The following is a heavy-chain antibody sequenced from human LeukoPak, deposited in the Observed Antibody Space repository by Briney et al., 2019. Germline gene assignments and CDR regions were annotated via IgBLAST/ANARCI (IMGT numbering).Heavy chain of an antibody. V-gene: IGHV3-9*01. CDR2: ISWNSGSI. Sequence: GGSLRLSCAASGFTFDDYAMHWVRQAPGKGLEWVSGISWNSGSIGYADSVKGRFTISRDNAKNSLYLQMNSLRAEDTALYYCAKDRKGDWFDPWGQGTLVTVSS. CDR3: AKDRKGDWFDP. D-gene: IGHD3-16*01. J-gene: IGHJ5*02. CDR1: GFTFDDYA.